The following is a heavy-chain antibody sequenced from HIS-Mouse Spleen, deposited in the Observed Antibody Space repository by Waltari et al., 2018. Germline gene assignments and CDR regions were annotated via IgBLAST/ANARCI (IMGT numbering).Heavy chain of an antibody. CDR2: INHSVST. D-gene: IGHD1-26*01. CDR3: ARMGPASGSYGDY. Sequence: QVQLQQWGAGLLKPSETLSLTCAVYGGSFSGYYWSWIRQPPGKGLEWLGEINHSVSTNYNTSLRLRVTISVATSKNQFSLRLSSVTAADTAVYYCARMGPASGSYGDYWGQGTLVTVSS. V-gene: IGHV4-34*01. CDR1: GGSFSGYY. J-gene: IGHJ4*02.